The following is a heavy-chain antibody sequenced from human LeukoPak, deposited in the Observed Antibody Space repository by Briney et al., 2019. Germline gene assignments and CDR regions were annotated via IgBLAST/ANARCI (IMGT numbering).Heavy chain of an antibody. CDR2: INPNSGDT. Sequence: ASVKVSCKASGNTFTAYYMHWVRQAPGQGLERMGWINPNSGDTNYAQKFQGRVTMTRDTTTSTAYMELSSLRSDDTAVYYCASYRGSSGYYYYMDVWGKGTTVTVSS. CDR1: GNTFTAYY. V-gene: IGHV1-2*02. D-gene: IGHD3-10*01. J-gene: IGHJ6*03. CDR3: ASYRGSSGYYYYMDV.